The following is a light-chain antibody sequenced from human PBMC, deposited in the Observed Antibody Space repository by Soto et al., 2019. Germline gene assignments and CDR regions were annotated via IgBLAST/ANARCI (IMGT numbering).Light chain of an antibody. CDR1: QSISSW. CDR2: DAS. Sequence: GDRVTITCRASQSISSWLAWYQQKPGKAPKLLIYDASSLESGVPSRFSGSGSGTEFTLTISSLQPDDSATYYCQQYNSYSPTFGRGTKVDIK. V-gene: IGKV1-5*01. CDR3: QQYNSYSPT. J-gene: IGKJ1*01.